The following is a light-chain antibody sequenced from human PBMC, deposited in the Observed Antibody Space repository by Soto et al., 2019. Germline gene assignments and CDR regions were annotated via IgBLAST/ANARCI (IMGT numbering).Light chain of an antibody. J-gene: IGLJ2*01. CDR1: TSNIGNNY. Sequence: QSVLTQPPSVSAAPGQTVTISCSGSTSNIGNNYVSWYQQLPGTAPKLLIYESNKRPSGIPDRFSASKSGTSATLGITGLQTGDEADYYCGTWDSSLSAVVFGGGTKLTVL. V-gene: IGLV1-51*01. CDR3: GTWDSSLSAVV. CDR2: ESN.